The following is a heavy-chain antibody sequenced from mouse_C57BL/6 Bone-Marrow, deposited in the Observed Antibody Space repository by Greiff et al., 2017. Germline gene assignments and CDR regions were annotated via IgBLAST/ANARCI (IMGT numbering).Heavy chain of an antibody. Sequence: QVQLKQPGAELVMPGASVKLSCKASGYTFTSYWMHWVKQRPGQGLEWIGEIDPSDSYTNYNQKFKGKSTLTVDKSSSTAYMQLSSLTSEDYAVSSSPLSLSSSSHSSLYYCG. CDR2: IDPSDSYT. D-gene: IGHD6-1*01. J-gene: IGHJ4*01. CDR3: PLSLSSSSHSSLYY. V-gene: IGHV1-69*01. CDR1: GYTFTSYW.